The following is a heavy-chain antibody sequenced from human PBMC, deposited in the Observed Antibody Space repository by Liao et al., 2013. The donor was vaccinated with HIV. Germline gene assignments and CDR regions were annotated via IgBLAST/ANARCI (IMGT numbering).Heavy chain of an antibody. CDR1: GGSISSFF. V-gene: IGHV4-4*07. Sequence: QVQLQESGPGLVKPSETLSLTCTVSGGSISSFFWSWIRQPTGKGLEWIGRIYSSGSTNYNRSLRSRVTMSLDTSKNQFSLKLSSVTAADTAVYYCARDPSFWSGPAYWGQGTLVTVSS. J-gene: IGHJ4*02. D-gene: IGHD3-3*01. CDR2: IYSSGST. CDR3: ARDPSFWSGPAY.